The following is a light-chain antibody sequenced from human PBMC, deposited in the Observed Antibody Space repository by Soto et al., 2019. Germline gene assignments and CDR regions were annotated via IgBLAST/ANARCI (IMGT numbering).Light chain of an antibody. CDR1: SSDIGSHDY. V-gene: IGLV2-14*01. CDR2: EVT. CDR3: TSYTSNTAIV. Sequence: QSAPTQPASVSGSPGQSITISCTGTSSDIGSHDYVSWYQHHPGKAPKLIIYEVTNRPSGVSDRFSGSKSGSTASLTIAWLQADDEADYHCTSYTSNTAIVFGTGTKLTVL. J-gene: IGLJ1*01.